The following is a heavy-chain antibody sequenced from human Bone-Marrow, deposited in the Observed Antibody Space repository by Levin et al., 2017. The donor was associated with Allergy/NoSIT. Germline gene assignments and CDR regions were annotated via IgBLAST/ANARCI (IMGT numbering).Heavy chain of an antibody. J-gene: IGHJ4*02. CDR2: IYSGGRT. CDR3: ARNVPVTANGY. Sequence: GESLKISCAASGVTVSNHYMSWVRQAPGKGLEWISLIYSGGRTDYADSVKGRFIISRDGSKNTLYLQMNSLRAEDTAMYYCARNVPVTANGYWGQGTLVTVSS. V-gene: IGHV3-66*01. CDR1: GVTVSNHY. D-gene: IGHD2-21*02.